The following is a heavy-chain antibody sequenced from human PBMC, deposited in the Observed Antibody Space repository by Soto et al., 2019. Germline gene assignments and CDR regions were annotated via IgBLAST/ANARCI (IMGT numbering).Heavy chain of an antibody. D-gene: IGHD3-10*01. CDR3: ARGSFGSGTYLAY. Sequence: QVQLVQSGAEMRKPGASVTVSCKASGYTFTSHGLTWVRQAPGQGLEWMGWISTFSSNTFYAQNLQDRVTLTADKSTNTVYLELSSLRSDDTAVYYCARGSFGSGTYLAYWGQGTLLLVSS. CDR2: ISTFSSNT. J-gene: IGHJ4*02. V-gene: IGHV1-18*01. CDR1: GYTFTSHG.